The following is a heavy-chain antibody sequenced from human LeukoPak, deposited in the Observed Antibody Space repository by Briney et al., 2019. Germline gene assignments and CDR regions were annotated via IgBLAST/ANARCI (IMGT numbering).Heavy chain of an antibody. D-gene: IGHD2/OR15-2a*01. CDR2: ISEGADIT. J-gene: IGHJ4*02. CDR3: AKQNSRGFDY. V-gene: IGHV3-23*01. CDR1: GFNFRYYA. Sequence: GGSLRLSCAASGFNFRYYAMTWVRQAPGKGLECVSGISEGADITYYGGSVKGRFTISRDNSKNTLYLQMNSLRAEDTAVYYCAKQNSRGFDYWGQGTLVAVSS.